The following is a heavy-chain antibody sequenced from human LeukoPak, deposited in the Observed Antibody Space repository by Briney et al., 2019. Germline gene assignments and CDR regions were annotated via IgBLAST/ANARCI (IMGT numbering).Heavy chain of an antibody. CDR2: IWNDGSNK. CDR3: AKDQSDSLYY. CDR1: GFTFSTYG. J-gene: IGHJ4*02. D-gene: IGHD2-21*02. Sequence: GGSLRLSCAASGFTFSTYGMHWVRQALGKGLEWVAVIWNDGSNKFYVDSVKGRFTISRDNSENTLYLQMNSLRAEDTAVYYCAKDQSDSLYYWGQGTLVTVSS. V-gene: IGHV3-33*06.